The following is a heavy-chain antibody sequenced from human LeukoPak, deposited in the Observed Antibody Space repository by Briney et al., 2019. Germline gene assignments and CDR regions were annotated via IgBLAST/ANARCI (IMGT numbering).Heavy chain of an antibody. CDR2: ISYDGSNK. Sequence: PGGSLRLSCAAPGFTFSSYGMHWVRQAPGKGLEWVAVISYDGSNKYYADSVKGRFTISRDNSKNTLYLQMNSLRAEDTAVYYCAKDRHLMTTATTGDYWGQGTLVTVSS. CDR1: GFTFSSYG. J-gene: IGHJ4*02. V-gene: IGHV3-30*18. CDR3: AKDRHLMTTATTGDY. D-gene: IGHD4-17*01.